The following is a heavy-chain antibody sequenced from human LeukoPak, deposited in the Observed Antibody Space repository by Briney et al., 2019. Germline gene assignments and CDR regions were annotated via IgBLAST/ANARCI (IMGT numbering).Heavy chain of an antibody. CDR3: ARVGGATWYNWFDP. V-gene: IGHV1-18*01. J-gene: IGHJ5*02. CDR2: ISAYNGNT. CDR1: GYTFTSYG. D-gene: IGHD1-26*01. Sequence: EASVKVSCKASGYTFTSYGISWVRQAPGQGLEWMGWISAYNGNTSYAQKLQGRVTMTTDTSTSTAYMELRSLRSDDTAVYYCARVGGATWYNWFDPWGQGTLVTVSS.